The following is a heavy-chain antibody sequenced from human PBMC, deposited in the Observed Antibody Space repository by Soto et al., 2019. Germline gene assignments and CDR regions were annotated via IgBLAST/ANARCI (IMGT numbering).Heavy chain of an antibody. D-gene: IGHD1-1*01. J-gene: IGHJ5*01. CDR2: IFSLGTT. CDR1: GDSIGSGEYY. V-gene: IGHV4-30-4*01. CDR3: AIAGENETVAVGWFDS. Sequence: QVQLQESGPGLVKPSQTLSLTCTVSGDSIGSGEYYWTWIRQPPGKGLEWIGYIFSLGTTYYNPSLRSRVIMSADTSKNQFSLQLRSVTAADTAVYYCAIAGENETVAVGWFDSWGQGSLVTVSS.